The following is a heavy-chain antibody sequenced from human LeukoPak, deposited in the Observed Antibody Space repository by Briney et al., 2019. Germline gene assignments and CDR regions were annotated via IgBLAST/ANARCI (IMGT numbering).Heavy chain of an antibody. CDR3: AKDRYSGLNTIDY. Sequence: PGRSLRLSCAASEFTFSTYGMHWVRQAPGKGLEWVAVISYDGSYKFYADSVEGRLTISRDNSKSTLYLQMNSLRAEDTAVYYCAKDRYSGLNTIDYWGQGTLVTVSS. V-gene: IGHV3-30*18. CDR2: ISYDGSYK. J-gene: IGHJ4*02. CDR1: EFTFSTYG. D-gene: IGHD6-13*01.